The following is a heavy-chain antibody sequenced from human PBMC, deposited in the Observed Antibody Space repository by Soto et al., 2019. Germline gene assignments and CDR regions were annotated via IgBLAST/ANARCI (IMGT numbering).Heavy chain of an antibody. CDR3: ARINWNYVYYYYMDV. Sequence: PSETLSLTCTVSGGSISSYYWSWIRQPPGKGLEWIGYIYYSGSTNYNPSLKSRVTISVDTSKNQFSLKLSSVTAADTAVYYCARINWNYVYYYYMDVWGKGTTVTVSS. D-gene: IGHD1-7*01. CDR2: IYYSGST. V-gene: IGHV4-59*08. CDR1: GGSISSYY. J-gene: IGHJ6*03.